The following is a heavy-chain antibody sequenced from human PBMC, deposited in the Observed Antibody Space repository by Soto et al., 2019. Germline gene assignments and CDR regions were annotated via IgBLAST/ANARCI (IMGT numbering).Heavy chain of an antibody. Sequence: GGSLRLSCAASGFTFSSYSMNWVRQAPGKGLEWVSSISSSSSYIYYADSVKGRFTISRDNAKNSLYLQMNSLRAEDTAVYYCARDGSRDNILTGYSPWYFDYWGQGTLVTVSS. D-gene: IGHD3-9*01. J-gene: IGHJ4*02. CDR2: ISSSSSYI. V-gene: IGHV3-21*01. CDR3: ARDGSRDNILTGYSPWYFDY. CDR1: GFTFSSYS.